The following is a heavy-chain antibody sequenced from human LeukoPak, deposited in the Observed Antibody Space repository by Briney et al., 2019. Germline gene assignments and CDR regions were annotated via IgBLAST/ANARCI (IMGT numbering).Heavy chain of an antibody. Sequence: ASVKVSCKASGYTFSSYAMHWVRQAPGQRLKWMGWINAGNGNTKYSQKFQGRVTITRDTSASTAYMELSSLRSEDTAVYYCARVEQWLVTGVVFDYWGQGTLVTVSS. CDR3: ARVEQWLVTGVVFDY. J-gene: IGHJ4*02. CDR2: INAGNGNT. CDR1: GYTFSSYA. D-gene: IGHD6-19*01. V-gene: IGHV1-3*01.